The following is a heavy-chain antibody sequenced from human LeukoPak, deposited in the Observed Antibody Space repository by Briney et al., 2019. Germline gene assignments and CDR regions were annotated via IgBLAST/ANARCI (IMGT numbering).Heavy chain of an antibody. CDR2: ISYDGSNK. CDR3: ASYRSLDCSSTSCYSPLEGDYYYMDV. D-gene: IGHD2-2*01. Sequence: GGSLRLSCAASGFTFSSYAMHWVRQAPGKGLEWVAVISYDGSNKYYADSVKGRFTISRDNSKNTLYLQMNSLRAEDTAVYYCASYRSLDCSSTSCYSPLEGDYYYMDVWGKGTTVTVSS. J-gene: IGHJ6*03. V-gene: IGHV3-30-3*01. CDR1: GFTFSSYA.